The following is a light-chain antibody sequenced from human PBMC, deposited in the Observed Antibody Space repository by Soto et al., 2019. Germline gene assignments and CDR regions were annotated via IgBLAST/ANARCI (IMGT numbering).Light chain of an antibody. J-gene: IGKJ1*01. CDR2: AAS. CDR3: QQLNSYPWT. Sequence: IQLTKSTSSLSASVGGRVTITCRASQGISSYLAWYQQKPGKAPKLLIYAASTLQSGVPSRFSGSGSGTDFTLTISSLQPEDFATYYCQQLNSYPWTFGQGTKVDI. V-gene: IGKV1-9*01. CDR1: QGISSY.